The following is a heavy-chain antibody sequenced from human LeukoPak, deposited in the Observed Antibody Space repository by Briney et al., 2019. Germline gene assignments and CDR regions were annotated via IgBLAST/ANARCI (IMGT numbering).Heavy chain of an antibody. CDR1: GFTFSRYG. J-gene: IGHJ3*02. CDR3: ARDPPMYYYDEPGSRDAFDI. D-gene: IGHD3-22*01. Sequence: GGSLRLSCAASGFTFSRYGMHWVRQAPGKGLEWVAVIWYDGSNKYYAESVKGRFTISRDNSKNTLHLQMNSLRAEDTAVYYCARDPPMYYYDEPGSRDAFDIWGQGTVVTVSS. CDR2: IWYDGSNK. V-gene: IGHV3-33*01.